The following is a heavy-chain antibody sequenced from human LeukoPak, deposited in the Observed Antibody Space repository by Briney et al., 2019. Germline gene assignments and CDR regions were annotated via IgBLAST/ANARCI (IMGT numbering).Heavy chain of an antibody. CDR1: GGTFSSYA. CDR2: IIPILGIA. Sequence: SVKVSCKASGGTFSSYAISWVRQAPGQGLEWMGRIIPILGIANYAQKFQGRVTITADKSTSTAYMELSSLRSEDTAVYYCASVPCGGDCSNWFDPWGQGTLVTVSS. D-gene: IGHD2-21*02. CDR3: ASVPCGGDCSNWFDP. V-gene: IGHV1-69*04. J-gene: IGHJ5*02.